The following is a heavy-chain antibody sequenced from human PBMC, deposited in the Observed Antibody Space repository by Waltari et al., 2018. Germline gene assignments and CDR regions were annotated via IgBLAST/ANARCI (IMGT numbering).Heavy chain of an antibody. V-gene: IGHV1-2*02. CDR1: DKTFGSYY. CDR2: INPYSGGT. J-gene: IGHJ4*02. D-gene: IGHD3-3*02. Sequence: QVHLVQSGAEVKNPGASSKVPCKVTDKTFGSYYVHWVGQAPGQGLEWMGWINPYSGGTNYAEKFQGRVTMTRDTSISTAYMELSSLRSDDTAVYFCARETPLLGRPLDYWGQGTLVTVSA. CDR3: ARETPLLGRPLDY.